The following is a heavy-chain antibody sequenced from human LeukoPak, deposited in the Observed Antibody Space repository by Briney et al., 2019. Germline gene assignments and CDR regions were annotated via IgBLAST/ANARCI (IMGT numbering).Heavy chain of an antibody. V-gene: IGHV1-2*02. CDR1: GYTFTGYY. D-gene: IGHD3-10*01. CDR3: ARVRAKIRGYAFDI. Sequence: ASVKVSCKASGYTFTGYYMHWVRQAPGQGLEWMGWINPNSGGTNYAQKFQGRVTMTRDTSISTAYMELSRLRFDDTAVYYCARVRAKIRGYAFDIWGQGTMVTVSS. CDR2: INPNSGGT. J-gene: IGHJ3*02.